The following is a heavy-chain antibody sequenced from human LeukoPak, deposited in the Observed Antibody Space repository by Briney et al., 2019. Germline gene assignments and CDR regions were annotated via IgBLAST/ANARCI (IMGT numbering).Heavy chain of an antibody. CDR1: GGSISSGSYY. J-gene: IGHJ6*02. V-gene: IGHV4-61*02. CDR2: IYTSGSN. Sequence: PSQTLSLTCTVSGGSISSGSYYWSWIRQPAGKGLEWIGRIYTSGSNNYNPSLKSRVTISVDTSKNQFSLKLSSVTAADTAVYYCARIYGDPVYYYGMDVWGQGTTVTVSS. D-gene: IGHD4-17*01. CDR3: ARIYGDPVYYYGMDV.